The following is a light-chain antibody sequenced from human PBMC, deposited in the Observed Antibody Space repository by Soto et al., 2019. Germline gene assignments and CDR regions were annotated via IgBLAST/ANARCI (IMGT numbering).Light chain of an antibody. CDR3: CSYAAGSIYF. CDR2: YVD. J-gene: IGLJ1*01. V-gene: IGLV2-14*03. Sequence: QSALTQPASVSGSPGQSITISCTGTSRDVGAYDYVSWYLQYPDKAPQLLIYYVDHRPSGVSSRFSGSKSGNTASLTISGLQAEDEGDYYCCSYAAGSIYFFGIGTKVT. CDR1: SRDVGAYDY.